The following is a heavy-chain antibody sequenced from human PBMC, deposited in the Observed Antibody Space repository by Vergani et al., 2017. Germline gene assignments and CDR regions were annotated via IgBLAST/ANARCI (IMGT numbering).Heavy chain of an antibody. J-gene: IGHJ5*02. CDR3: ASGSFGQLEVNWFDP. D-gene: IGHD6-13*01. Sequence: QVQLQESGPGLVKPSQTLSLTCTVSGGSISSYYWSWIRQPPGKGLEWIGYIYYSGSTYYNPSLKSRVTISVDTSKNQFSLKLSSVTAADTAVYYCASGSFGQLEVNWFDPWGQGTLVTVSS. CDR1: GGSISSYY. CDR2: IYYSGST. V-gene: IGHV4-59*08.